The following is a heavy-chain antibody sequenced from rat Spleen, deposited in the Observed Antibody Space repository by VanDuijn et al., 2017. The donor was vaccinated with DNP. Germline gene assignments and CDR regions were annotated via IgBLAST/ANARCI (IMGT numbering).Heavy chain of an antibody. CDR2: ISDDGNSA. V-gene: IGHV5-7*01. CDR1: GFSFSDYN. CDR3: ARPDY. Sequence: EVQLVESGGGLVQPGRSLKLSCAASGFSFSDYNMAWVRQAPKKGLEWGATISDDGNSAYYGDSVKGRFTISRNNAKNTLYLQMDSLRSEDTATYYCARPDYWGQGVMVTVSS. J-gene: IGHJ2*01.